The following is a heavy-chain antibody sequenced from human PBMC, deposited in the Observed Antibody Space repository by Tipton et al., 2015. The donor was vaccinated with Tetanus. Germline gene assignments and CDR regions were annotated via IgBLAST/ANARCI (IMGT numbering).Heavy chain of an antibody. CDR2: TSGSGGST. CDR3: AKGKAAGAVSWFDP. CDR1: GFTFSSYA. J-gene: IGHJ5*02. D-gene: IGHD4/OR15-4a*01. Sequence: SLRLSCAASGFTFSSYAMSWVRQAPGKGLEWVSATSGSGGSTYYADSVKGRFTISRDNSNNTLYLQMNSLRAEDTAVYYCAKGKAAGAVSWFDPWGQGTLVTVSS. V-gene: IGHV3-23*01.